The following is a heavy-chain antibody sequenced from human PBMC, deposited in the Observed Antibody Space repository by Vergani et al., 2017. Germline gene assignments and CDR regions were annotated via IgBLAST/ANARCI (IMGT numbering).Heavy chain of an antibody. CDR2: IYHSGST. V-gene: IGHV4-4*03. J-gene: IGHJ6*02. Sequence: QVQLQESGPGLVKPPGTLSLTCAVSGGSISSSNWWSWVRQPPGKVLEWIGEIYHSGSTNYNTSRKSRVTISVDKSKNQFSLKLSSVTAADTAVYYCARVADGYNLNNGMDVWGQGTTVTVSS. CDR3: ARVADGYNLNNGMDV. D-gene: IGHD5-24*01. CDR1: GGSISSSNW.